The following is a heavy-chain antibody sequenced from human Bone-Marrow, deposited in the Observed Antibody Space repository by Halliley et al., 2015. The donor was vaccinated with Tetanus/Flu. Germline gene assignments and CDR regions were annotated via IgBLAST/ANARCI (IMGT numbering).Heavy chain of an antibody. J-gene: IGHJ6*02. V-gene: IGHV5-51*01. D-gene: IGHD3-10*01. Sequence: QLVQSGTEVKKPGESLKISCEAFGYIFSDSWIAWVRQMPGKGLEWMGIIFPHDSETRYSPSFEGQVTMSADKSLYTAYLQWSSLRSSDSCIYYWARGTVFGVVLDVWGQGTSVTVSS. CDR3: ARGTVFGVVLDV. CDR1: GYIFSDSW. CDR2: IFPHDSET.